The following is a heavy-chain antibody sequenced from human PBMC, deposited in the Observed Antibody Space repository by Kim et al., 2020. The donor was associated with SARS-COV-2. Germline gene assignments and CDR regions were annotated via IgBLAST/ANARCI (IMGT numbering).Heavy chain of an antibody. V-gene: IGHV4-39*01. CDR2: IYYSGST. CDR3: ARPVIAVAGTRGMDV. CDR1: GGSISSSSYY. Sequence: SETLSLTCTVSGGSISSSSYYWGWIRQPPGKGLEWIGSIYYSGSTYYNPSLKSRVTISVDTSKNQFSLKLSSVTAADTAVYYCARPVIAVAGTRGMDVWGQGTTVTVSS. D-gene: IGHD6-19*01. J-gene: IGHJ6*02.